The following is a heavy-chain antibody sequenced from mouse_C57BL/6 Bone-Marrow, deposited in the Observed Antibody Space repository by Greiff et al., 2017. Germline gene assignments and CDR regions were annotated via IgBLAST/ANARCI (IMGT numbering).Heavy chain of an antibody. CDR3: ARAGGGWLPPCAY. V-gene: IGHV3-6*01. CDR2: ISYDGSN. D-gene: IGHD2-3*01. CDR1: GYSITSGYY. J-gene: IGHJ3*01. Sequence: ESGPGLVKPSQSLSLTCSVTGYSITSGYYWNWIRQFPGNKLEWMGYISYDGSNNYNPSLKNRISITRDTSKNQFFLKLNSVTTEDTATYYCARAGGGWLPPCAYWGQGTLVTVSA.